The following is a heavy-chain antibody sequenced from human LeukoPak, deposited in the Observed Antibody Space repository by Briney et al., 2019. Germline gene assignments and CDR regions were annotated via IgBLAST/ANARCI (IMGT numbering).Heavy chain of an antibody. Sequence: PSETLSLTCTVSGGSISSYYWSWIRQPPGKGLEWIGYIYYSGSTNYNPSLKSRVTISVDTSKNQFSLKLSSVTAADTTVYYCASTPSAGRTFDYWGQGTLVTASS. CDR2: IYYSGST. J-gene: IGHJ4*02. V-gene: IGHV4-59*01. CDR3: ASTPSAGRTFDY. CDR1: GGSISSYY.